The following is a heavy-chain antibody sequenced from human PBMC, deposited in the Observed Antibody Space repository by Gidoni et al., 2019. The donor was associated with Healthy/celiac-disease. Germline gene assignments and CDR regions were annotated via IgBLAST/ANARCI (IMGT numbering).Heavy chain of an antibody. D-gene: IGHD6-6*01. CDR2: MWYDVSNK. V-gene: IGHV3-33*01. Sequence: QEKLVESGGGVVQPGRSLRRSCAASGVTFSIYGMHWVRQAPGKGLEWVAVMWYDVSNKYYSDSVKGRFTISRDNSKNTLYLPMNSLRAEDTAVYYCARDQFRYSSSSGDAFDIWGQGTRVPVSS. CDR3: ARDQFRYSSSSGDAFDI. CDR1: GVTFSIYG. J-gene: IGHJ3*02.